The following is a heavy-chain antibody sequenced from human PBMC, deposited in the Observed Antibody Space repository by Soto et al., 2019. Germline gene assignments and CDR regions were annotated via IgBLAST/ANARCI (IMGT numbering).Heavy chain of an antibody. Sequence: QVQLVQSGAEVKKPGASVKVSCKASGYTFTTFDINWVRQAPGQGLEWMGWMNPNSGNKGYAQKFQGRVSMSGDTSTSTVYMDLSDLTSDDAAVYYCVRGQVRDHHGSGSYHIDDWGQGTLVTVSS. D-gene: IGHD3-10*01. CDR3: VRGQVRDHHGSGSYHIDD. V-gene: IGHV1-8*02. CDR1: GYTFTTFD. J-gene: IGHJ4*02. CDR2: MNPNSGNK.